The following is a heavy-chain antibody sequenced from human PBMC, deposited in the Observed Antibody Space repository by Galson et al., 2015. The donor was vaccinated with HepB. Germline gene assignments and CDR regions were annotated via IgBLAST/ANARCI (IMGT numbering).Heavy chain of an antibody. CDR1: GYAFSTYD. CDR2: MKPNNDDT. CDR3: ARGLAVAGTGY. Sequence: SVKVSCKASGYAFSTYDISWVRQATGQGLEWMGWMKPNNDDTGYTQQFQGRVTMTRDTSTSTAYMELSDLRSDDTAVYYCARGLAVAGTGYWGQGTLVTVSS. J-gene: IGHJ4*02. D-gene: IGHD6-19*01. V-gene: IGHV1-8*01.